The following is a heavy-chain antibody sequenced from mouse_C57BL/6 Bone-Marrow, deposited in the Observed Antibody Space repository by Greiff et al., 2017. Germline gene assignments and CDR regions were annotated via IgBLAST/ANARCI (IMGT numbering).Heavy chain of an antibody. CDR1: GYAFTSYD. CDR2: IYPRDGST. J-gene: IGHJ2*01. Sequence: VKLQEPGPELVKPGASVKLSCKASGYAFTSYDINWVKQRPGQGLEWIGGIYPRDGSTKYNEKFKCKATLTVDTSSSTAYMELHSLTSEDSAVYFWSRVHYDGRGGDWGQGTTLTVSS. CDR3: SRVHYDGRGGD. D-gene: IGHD2-3*01. V-gene: IGHV1-85*01.